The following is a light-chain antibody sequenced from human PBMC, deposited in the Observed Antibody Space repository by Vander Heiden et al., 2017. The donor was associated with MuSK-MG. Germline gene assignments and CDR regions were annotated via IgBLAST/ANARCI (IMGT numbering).Light chain of an antibody. CDR2: AAS. J-gene: IGKJ3*01. CDR3: QQSDSALFT. CDR1: QSISSY. Sequence: DIQMTQSPSSLSASVGDRVTITCRASQSISSYLNWYQEKPGKGPKLLTYAASSLESGVPSRFSGSGSGTDFTLTISSLQPEDFAAYFCQQSDSALFTFGHGTKVDIK. V-gene: IGKV1-39*01.